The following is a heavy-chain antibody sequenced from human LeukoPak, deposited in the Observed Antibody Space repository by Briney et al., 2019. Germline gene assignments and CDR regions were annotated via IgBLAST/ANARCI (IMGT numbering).Heavy chain of an antibody. CDR1: GYTFTGYY. D-gene: IGHD6-19*01. V-gene: IGHV1-2*06. CDR2: INPNSGGT. Sequence: ASVRVSCKASGYTFTGYYMHWVRQAPGQGLEWMGRINPNSGGTNYAQKFQGRVTMTRDTSISTAYMELSRLRSDDTAVYYCARGPRLDSSGWYYGAFDIWGQGTMVTVSS. CDR3: ARGPRLDSSGWYYGAFDI. J-gene: IGHJ3*02.